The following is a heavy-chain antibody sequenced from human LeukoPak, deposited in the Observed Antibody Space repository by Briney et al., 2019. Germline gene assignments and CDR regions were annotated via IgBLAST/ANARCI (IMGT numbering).Heavy chain of an antibody. V-gene: IGHV3-23*01. D-gene: IGHD1-26*01. J-gene: IGHJ3*02. CDR3: AKTVSGNPARDAFDI. CDR1: GFTFSSYA. CDR2: ISGSGGST. Sequence: GGSLRLSCAASGFTFSSYAMSWVRQAPGKGLEWVPAISGSGGSTYYADSVQGRFSISRDNSKTTLYLQMNSLRAEDTAVYYCAKTVSGNPARDAFDIWGQGTMVAVSS.